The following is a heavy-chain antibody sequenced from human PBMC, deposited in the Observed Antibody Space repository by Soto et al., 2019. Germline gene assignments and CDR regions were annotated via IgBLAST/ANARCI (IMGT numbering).Heavy chain of an antibody. CDR2: IYHGGSA. CDR1: SGSVNSSNW. CDR3: ARDPAAAGTVDY. D-gene: IGHD6-13*01. Sequence: QVQLRESGPGLVKPSGTLFLTCAVSSGSVNSSNWWSWVRQPPGKGLEWIGEIYHGGSAHYNPTLTSRVTMSVDKSKNPVFLQLSSVTAADTAVYYCARDPAAAGTVDYWGQGTLVTVSS. J-gene: IGHJ4*02. V-gene: IGHV4-4*02.